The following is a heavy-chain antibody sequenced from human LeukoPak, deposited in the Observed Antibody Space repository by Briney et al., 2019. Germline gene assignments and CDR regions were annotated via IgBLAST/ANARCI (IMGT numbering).Heavy chain of an antibody. D-gene: IGHD3-3*01. CDR2: INDDTP. V-gene: IGHV3-23*01. Sequence: PGGSLRLSCTTSGFSFRTYSMSWVRQAPGKGLEWVSAINDDTPYYADSVKGRFTVSRDNSKDTLYLQLNSLRAEDTAIYYCAEEHDLWHEEGNWFDTWGQGVLVTVSS. J-gene: IGHJ5*02. CDR3: AEEHDLWHEEGNWFDT. CDR1: GFSFRTYS.